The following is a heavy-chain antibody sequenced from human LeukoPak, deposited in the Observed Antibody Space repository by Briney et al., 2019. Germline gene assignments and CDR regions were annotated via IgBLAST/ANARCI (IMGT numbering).Heavy chain of an antibody. CDR3: ARGPYYYDSSGYYRRQYFQH. CDR1: GGSFSGYY. Sequence: SETLSLTCAVYGGSFSGYYWSWLRQPPGKGLEWIGEINHSGSTNYNPSLKSRVTISVDTSKNQFSLKLSSVTAADTAVYYCARGPYYYDSSGYYRRQYFQHWGQGTLVTVSS. CDR2: INHSGST. V-gene: IGHV4-34*01. D-gene: IGHD3-22*01. J-gene: IGHJ1*01.